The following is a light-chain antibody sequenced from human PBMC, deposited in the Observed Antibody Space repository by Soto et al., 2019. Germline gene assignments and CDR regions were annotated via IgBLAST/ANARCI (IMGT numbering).Light chain of an antibody. V-gene: IGLV2-14*01. CDR1: SSDVGGYNY. Sequence: QSALTQPASVSGAPGQWITISCTGTSSDVGGYNYVSWYQQHPGKAPKLMIYEVSNRPSGVSNRFSGSKSGNTASLTISGLQAEDEADYYCSSYTSGSTLVFGGGTKVTVL. J-gene: IGLJ2*01. CDR3: SSYTSGSTLV. CDR2: EVS.